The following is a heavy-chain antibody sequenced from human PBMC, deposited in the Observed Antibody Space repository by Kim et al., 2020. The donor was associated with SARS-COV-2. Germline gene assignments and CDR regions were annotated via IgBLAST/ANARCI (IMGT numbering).Heavy chain of an antibody. D-gene: IGHD6-19*01. V-gene: IGHV3-74*01. J-gene: IGHJ3*02. CDR1: GFTFSSYW. CDR2: INSDGSST. Sequence: GGSLRLSCAASGFTFSSYWMHWVRQAPGKGLVWVSRINSDGSSTSYADSVKGRFTISRDNAKNTLYLQMNSLRAEDTAVYYCVVAVAGNDAFDIWGQGTMVTVSS. CDR3: VVAVAGNDAFDI.